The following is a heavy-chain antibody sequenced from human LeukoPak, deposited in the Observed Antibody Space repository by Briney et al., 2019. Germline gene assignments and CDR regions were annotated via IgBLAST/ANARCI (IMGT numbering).Heavy chain of an antibody. CDR1: GGSFSGYY. V-gene: IGHV4-34*01. CDR2: INHSGST. D-gene: IGHD3-3*01. CDR3: AGLPEDFWSGPGGIDS. J-gene: IGHJ5*01. Sequence: SETLSLTCAVYGGSFSGYYWSWIRQPPGKGVEWIGEINHSGSTNYNPSLKSRVTISVDTSKNQFSLKLSSVTAADTAVYYCAGLPEDFWSGPGGIDSWGQGTLATVSA.